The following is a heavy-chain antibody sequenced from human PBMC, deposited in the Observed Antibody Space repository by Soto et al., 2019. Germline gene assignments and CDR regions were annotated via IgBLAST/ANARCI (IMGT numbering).Heavy chain of an antibody. CDR3: ARDEEGGNSPDVWFHP. CDR2: ISAHRGQT. V-gene: IGHV1-18*04. J-gene: IGHJ5*02. D-gene: IGHD1-1*01. Sequence: QVQLVQYGAEVKTPGASVTVSCKASGYRFGFSGISWVSQAPGQGLEWWGWISAHRGQTKYQQRPEGRVSLTTDPSTSTAYMQLRSLTSDDTAVDYGARDEEGGNSPDVWFHPWGQGTLVIVSS. CDR1: GYRFGFSG.